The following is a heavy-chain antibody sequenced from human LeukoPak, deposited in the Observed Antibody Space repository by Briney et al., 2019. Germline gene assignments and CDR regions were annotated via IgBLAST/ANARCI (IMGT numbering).Heavy chain of an antibody. CDR3: ARGFYGDYEDYFDY. V-gene: IGHV4-61*02. Sequence: PSETLSLTCTVSGGSISSGSYYWSWIRQPAGKGLEWIGRIYTSGSTNYNPSLKSRVTMSVDTSKNQFSLKLSSVTAADTAVYYCARGFYGDYEDYFDYWGQGTLVTVSS. J-gene: IGHJ4*02. D-gene: IGHD4-17*01. CDR2: IYTSGST. CDR1: GGSISSGSYY.